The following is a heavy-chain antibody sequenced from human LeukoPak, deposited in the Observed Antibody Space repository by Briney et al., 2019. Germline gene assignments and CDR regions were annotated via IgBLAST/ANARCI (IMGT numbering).Heavy chain of an antibody. D-gene: IGHD3-3*01. CDR1: GGSISTYY. J-gene: IGHJ4*02. CDR3: AIRFLEWFPFDY. CDR2: IYHSGST. Sequence: SETLSLTCTVSGGSISTYYWSWIRQPPGKGLEWIGYIYHSGSTNYNPSLKSRVTISVDTSKNQFSLKLSSVTAADTAVYYCAIRFLEWFPFDYWGQGTLVTVSS. V-gene: IGHV4-59*01.